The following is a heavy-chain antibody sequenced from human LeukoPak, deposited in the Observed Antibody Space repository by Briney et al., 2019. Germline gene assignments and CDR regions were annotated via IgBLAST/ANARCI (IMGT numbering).Heavy chain of an antibody. CDR1: GFSLSTSGMC. CDR2: IDWDDDK. V-gene: IGHV2-70*01. J-gene: IGHJ4*02. D-gene: IGHD5-18*01. CDR3: VGSEGYGYGIDFDY. Sequence: SGPTLVNPTQTLTLTCTFSGFSLSTSGMCVSWIRQPPGKALEWLALIDWDDDKYYSTSLKTRLTISKDTSKNQVVLTMTNMDPVDTATYYCVGSEGYGYGIDFDYWGQGTLVTVSS.